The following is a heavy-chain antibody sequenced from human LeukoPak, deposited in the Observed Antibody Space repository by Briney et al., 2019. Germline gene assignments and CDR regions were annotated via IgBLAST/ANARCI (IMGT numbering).Heavy chain of an antibody. V-gene: IGHV3-23*01. D-gene: IGHD3-22*01. CDR3: ARRPYSDTSGRLSDV. CDR1: GFTFSSYA. J-gene: IGHJ6*02. Sequence: PGGSLRLSCAASGFTFSSYAMNWVRQAPGKGLEWVSGISGSGGSTYYADSVKGRVTISRDNAKNSLYLQTNSLRDEDTAVYFCARRPYSDTSGRLSDVWGQGTTVTVSS. CDR2: ISGSGGST.